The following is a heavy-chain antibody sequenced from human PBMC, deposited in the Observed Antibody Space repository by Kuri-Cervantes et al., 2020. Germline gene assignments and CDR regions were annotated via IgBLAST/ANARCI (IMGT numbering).Heavy chain of an antibody. D-gene: IGHD3-10*01. CDR1: GFSFGEYV. J-gene: IGHJ6*03. Sequence: GGSLRLSCRGSGFSFGEYVMSWVRQAPGKGLEWIGFIRKKIDGATTEYAASVRGRFSISRDDSKSIAYLQMNSLKTEDTAVYYCTRGQGVIIYYYMDVWGTGTTVTVSS. V-gene: IGHV3-49*04. CDR2: IRKKIDGATT. CDR3: TRGQGVIIYYYMDV.